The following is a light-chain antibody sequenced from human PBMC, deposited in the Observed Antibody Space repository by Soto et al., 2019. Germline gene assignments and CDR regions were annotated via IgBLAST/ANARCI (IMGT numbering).Light chain of an antibody. CDR1: QHISSW. CDR2: DAS. J-gene: IGKJ1*01. Sequence: DIQMTQSPSPLSASVGARLTITCRASQHISSWLAWYQQRPGKAPKLLIFDASPLESGVPSRFSGSGSGTEFTLTISSLQPDDFATYYCQQYSSYSKTFGQGTKV. V-gene: IGKV1-5*01. CDR3: QQYSSYSKT.